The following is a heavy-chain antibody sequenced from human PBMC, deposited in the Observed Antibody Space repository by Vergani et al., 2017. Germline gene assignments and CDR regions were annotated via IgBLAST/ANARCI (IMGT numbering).Heavy chain of an antibody. CDR1: GFTFSSYG. D-gene: IGHD3-10*01. Sequence: QVQLVESGGGVVQPGRSLRLSCAESGFTFSSYGMHWVRQAPGKGLEWVAVIWYDGSNKYYADSVKGRFTISRDNSKNTLYLQMNSLRAEDTAVYYCARDYYYGSGSYSWYYYYYMDFWGKGTTVTVSS. J-gene: IGHJ6*03. CDR2: IWYDGSNK. V-gene: IGHV3-33*01. CDR3: ARDYYYGSGSYSWYYYYYMDF.